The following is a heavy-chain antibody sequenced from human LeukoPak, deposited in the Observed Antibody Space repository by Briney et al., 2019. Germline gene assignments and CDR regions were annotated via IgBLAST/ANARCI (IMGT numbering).Heavy chain of an antibody. V-gene: IGHV1-2*02. D-gene: IGHD3-22*01. J-gene: IGHJ5*02. CDR3: ARASGSSRFDP. CDR2: INPNSGGT. Sequence: GASVKVSCKASGYTFTAYYIHWVRQAPGQGLEWMGWINPNSGGTDYAQKFQGRVTMTRDTSISTAYMELSGLRSDDTAVYYCARASGSSRFDPWGQGTLVTVSS. CDR1: GYTFTAYY.